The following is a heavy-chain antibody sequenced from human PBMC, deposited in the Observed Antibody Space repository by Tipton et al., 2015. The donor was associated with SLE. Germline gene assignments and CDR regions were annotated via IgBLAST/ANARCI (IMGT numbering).Heavy chain of an antibody. J-gene: IGHJ4*02. CDR2: IRSKAYGETT. D-gene: IGHD4-11*01. CDR1: GFTFGDYA. V-gene: IGHV3-49*04. CDR3: TREDAVATDY. Sequence: SLRLSCTGSGFTFGDYAMNWVRQAPGKGLEWVGIIRSKAYGETTEYAASVKGRFTISRDDSKSIAYLQLNSLKTEDTAIYYCTREDAVATDYWGQGTLVTVSS.